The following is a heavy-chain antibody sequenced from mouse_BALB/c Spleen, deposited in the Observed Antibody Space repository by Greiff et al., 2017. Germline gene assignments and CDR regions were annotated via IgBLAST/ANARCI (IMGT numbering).Heavy chain of an antibody. CDR1: GYTFTDYN. Sequence: VQLKESGPELVKPGASVKISCKASGYTFTDYNMHWVKQSHGKSLEWIGYIYPYNGGTGYNQKFKSKATLTVDNSSSTAYMELRSLTSEDSAVYYCARPYGRSYWYFDVWGAGTTVTVSS. V-gene: IGHV1S29*02. D-gene: IGHD1-1*01. J-gene: IGHJ1*01. CDR2: IYPYNGGT. CDR3: ARPYGRSYWYFDV.